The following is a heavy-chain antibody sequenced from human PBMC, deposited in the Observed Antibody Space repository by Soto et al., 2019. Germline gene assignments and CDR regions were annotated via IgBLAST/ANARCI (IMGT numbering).Heavy chain of an antibody. J-gene: IGHJ4*02. Sequence: GGSLRLSCAASGFTFSSYWMSWVRQAPGKGLEWVANIKQDGSEKYYVDSVKGRFTISRDNAKNSLYLQMNSLRAEDTAVYYCARERLRGYSYGYYFDYWGQGTLVTVSS. V-gene: IGHV3-7*05. D-gene: IGHD5-18*01. CDR2: IKQDGSEK. CDR1: GFTFSSYW. CDR3: ARERLRGYSYGYYFDY.